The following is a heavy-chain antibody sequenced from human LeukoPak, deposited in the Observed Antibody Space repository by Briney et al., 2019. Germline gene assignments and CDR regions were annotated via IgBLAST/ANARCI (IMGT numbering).Heavy chain of an antibody. CDR1: GFTFSSYS. D-gene: IGHD6-19*01. J-gene: IGHJ4*02. V-gene: IGHV3-23*01. CDR3: AKNEQWLTFDY. CDR2: ISISGTGT. Sequence: GGSLRLSCAASGFTFSSYSMNWVRKAPGKGLEWVSSISISGTGTNYADSVKGRFTISRDNSRNTLYLQMNSLRAEDTAIYYCAKNEQWLTFDYWGQGSLVTVSS.